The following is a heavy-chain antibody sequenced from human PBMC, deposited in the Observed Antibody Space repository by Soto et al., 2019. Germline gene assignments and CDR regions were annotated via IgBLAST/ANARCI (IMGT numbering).Heavy chain of an antibody. J-gene: IGHJ3*02. D-gene: IGHD3-16*02. V-gene: IGHV3-21*01. CDR2: ISSSSSYI. CDR1: GFTFSSYS. CDR3: ARDQAYRDAFDI. Sequence: GGSLRLSCAASGFTFSSYSMNWVRQAPGKGLEWVSSISSSSSYIYYADSVKGRFTISRDNAKNSLYLQMNSLRAEDTAVYYCARDQAYRDAFDIRGQGTMVTVSS.